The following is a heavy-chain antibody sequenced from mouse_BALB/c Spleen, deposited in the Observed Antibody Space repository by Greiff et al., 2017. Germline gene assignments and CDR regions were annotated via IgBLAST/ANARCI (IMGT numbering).Heavy chain of an antibody. CDR1: GYTFTSYW. CDR2: INPSTGYT. Sequence: QVQLKQSGAELAKPGASVKMSCKASGYTFTSYWMHWVKQRPGQGLEWIGYINPSTGYTEYNQKFKDKATLTADKSSSTAYMQLSRLTSEDSAVYFCARSTYYGNYYAMDYWGQGTSVTVSS. D-gene: IGHD2-10*01. V-gene: IGHV1-7*01. CDR3: ARSTYYGNYYAMDY. J-gene: IGHJ4*01.